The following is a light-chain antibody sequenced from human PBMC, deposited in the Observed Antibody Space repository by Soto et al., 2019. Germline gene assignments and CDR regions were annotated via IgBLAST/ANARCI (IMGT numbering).Light chain of an antibody. J-gene: IGLJ2*01. V-gene: IGLV2-23*03. Sequence: QSALTQPASVSGSPGQSITISCTGTSSDVGSYNLVSWYQQHPGKAPKLMIYEGSKRPSGVSNRFSGSKSGNTASLTISGPQAEDEADYDCCSYAGSSTFRVFGGGTQLTVL. CDR1: SSDVGSYNL. CDR2: EGS. CDR3: CSYAGSSTFRV.